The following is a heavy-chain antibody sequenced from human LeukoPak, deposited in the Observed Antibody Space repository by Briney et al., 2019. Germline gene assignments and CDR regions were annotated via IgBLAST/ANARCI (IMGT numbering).Heavy chain of an antibody. Sequence: SETLSLTCSVYSGSFSGYYWSWIRQPPGKGLEWIGEINHSVGTNYNPSLKSRVTISVDTSKNQFSLNLTSVTAADTAVYYCARFTPQGYGWGGYNRFDPWGQGTLVTVSS. CDR2: INHSVGT. CDR3: ARFTPQGYGWGGYNRFDP. D-gene: IGHD3-16*01. V-gene: IGHV4-34*01. J-gene: IGHJ5*02. CDR1: SGSFSGYY.